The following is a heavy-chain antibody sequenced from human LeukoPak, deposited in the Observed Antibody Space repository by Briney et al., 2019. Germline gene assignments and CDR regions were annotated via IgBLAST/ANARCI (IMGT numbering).Heavy chain of an antibody. CDR1: GGSISNYY. V-gene: IGHV4-59*13. Sequence: SETLSLTCTVSGGSISNYYWSWLRQPPGKGLEWVGYVSYSGSTNYNPSLNSRVTISVDTSKIQFSLKLSSVTAADTAVYYCARDKTGNNWFDPWGQGTLVTVSS. D-gene: IGHD1-1*01. CDR3: ARDKTGNNWFDP. J-gene: IGHJ5*02. CDR2: VSYSGST.